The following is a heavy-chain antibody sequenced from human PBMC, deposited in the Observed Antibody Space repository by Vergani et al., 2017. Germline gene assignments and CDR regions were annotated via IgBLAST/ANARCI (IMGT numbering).Heavy chain of an antibody. V-gene: IGHV4-30-4*01. J-gene: IGHJ6*03. D-gene: IGHD6-6*01. CDR2: IYHNGNT. CDR3: ARGLSSSRPYYYYYMDV. CDR1: GVSISSGDYY. Sequence: QVQLQESGPGLVKPSQTLSLTCSVSGVSISSGDYYWSWIRQPPGKGREWIGYIYHNGNTFYNPSFKSRGTLSVDTSKNQFSLKLSSVTAADTAVYYCARGLSSSRPYYYYYMDVWGKGTTVTVSS.